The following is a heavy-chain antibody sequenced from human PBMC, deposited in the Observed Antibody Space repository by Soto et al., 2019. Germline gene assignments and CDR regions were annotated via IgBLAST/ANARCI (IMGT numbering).Heavy chain of an antibody. CDR1: GFSLTTSGVG. J-gene: IGHJ5*02. D-gene: IGHD4-4*01. V-gene: IGHV2-5*02. CDR2: IYWDDTQ. Sequence: QITLKESGPTLVKPTQTLTLTCTCSGFSLTTSGVGVGGIRQPPGKALEWLALIYWDDTQFFRPSLRSRLTISEDTSKNQVVLIMTNMDPADTATYYCAHLADSWFDHWGQGILVTVSS. CDR3: AHLADSWFDH.